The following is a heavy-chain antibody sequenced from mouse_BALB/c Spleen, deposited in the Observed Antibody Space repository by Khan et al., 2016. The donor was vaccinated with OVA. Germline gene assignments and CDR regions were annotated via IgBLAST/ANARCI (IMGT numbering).Heavy chain of an antibody. CDR3: ARSAK. J-gene: IGHJ2*01. D-gene: IGHD1-3*01. CDR2: IDPNGGYT. Sequence: EVELVESGGGIVQPGGSLKISCAASSFTISSYGMPWVSQTPEKRLELVATIDPNGGYTDYQQRFKRQSTIPGDNAKNALYLQMRSLKSEDTAMYYCARSAKWGQGTTLTVSS. V-gene: IGHV5-6-3*01. CDR1: SFTISSYG.